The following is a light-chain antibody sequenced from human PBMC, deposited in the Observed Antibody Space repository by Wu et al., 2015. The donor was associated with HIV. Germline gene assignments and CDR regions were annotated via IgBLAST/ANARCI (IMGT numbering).Light chain of an antibody. CDR2: GTS. Sequence: EIVLTQSPGTLSLSPGERASLSCRASQNVNKYLAWYQQKPGQAPRLLIYGTSSRATGVPDRFSGSGSGTDFTLTISRLEPEDFAVYSCHQYGYTPITFGQGTRLEIK. CDR1: QNVNKY. CDR3: HQYGYTPIT. J-gene: IGKJ5*01. V-gene: IGKV3-20*01.